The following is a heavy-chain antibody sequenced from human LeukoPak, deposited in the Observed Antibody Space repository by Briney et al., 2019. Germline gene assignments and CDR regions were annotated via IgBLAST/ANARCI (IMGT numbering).Heavy chain of an antibody. D-gene: IGHD1-26*01. V-gene: IGHV1-2*02. CDR2: INPKSGGT. CDR1: GYTFTGHY. J-gene: IGHJ4*02. Sequence: ASVNVSCKASGYTFTGHYMHWVRQAPGQGLEWMGWINPKSGGTNYAQKFQGRVTMTRDTSISTAYMELSRLRSDDTAVYYCARSRVGAPSDYWGQGSLVTVSS. CDR3: ARSRVGAPSDY.